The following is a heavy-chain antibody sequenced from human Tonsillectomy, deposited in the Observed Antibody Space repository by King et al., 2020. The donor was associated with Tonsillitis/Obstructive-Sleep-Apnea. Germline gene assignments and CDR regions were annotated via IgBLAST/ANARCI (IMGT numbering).Heavy chain of an antibody. Sequence: QVQLQESGPGLVKPSETLSLTCTVSGGSISSYYWSWIRQPPGKGLEWIGYIFYSGSTDYNPSLKSRVTISLDTSKNQFSLKLSSVTAADTAVYYCARDHCSSTSCYGNYYYMDVWGKGTTVTVSS. D-gene: IGHD2-2*01. CDR1: GGSISSYY. CDR2: IFYSGST. V-gene: IGHV4-59*01. J-gene: IGHJ6*03. CDR3: ARDHCSSTSCYGNYYYMDV.